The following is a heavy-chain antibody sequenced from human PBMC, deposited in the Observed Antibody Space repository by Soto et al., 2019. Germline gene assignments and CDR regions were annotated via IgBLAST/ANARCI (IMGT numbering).Heavy chain of an antibody. CDR1: GGSFSGYY. Sequence: SETLSLTCAVYGGSFSGYYWSWIRQPPGKGLEWIGEINHSGSTNYNPSLKSRVTISVDTSKNQFSMKLSSVTAAYTAVYYCARVNYYDSSGYYSNWFDPWGQGTLVTVSS. D-gene: IGHD3-22*01. V-gene: IGHV4-34*01. CDR3: ARVNYYDSSGYYSNWFDP. J-gene: IGHJ5*02. CDR2: INHSGST.